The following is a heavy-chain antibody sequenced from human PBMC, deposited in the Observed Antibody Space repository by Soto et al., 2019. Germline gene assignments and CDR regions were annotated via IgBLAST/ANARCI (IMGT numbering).Heavy chain of an antibody. CDR1: GGSITSDYSC. J-gene: IGHJ4*02. D-gene: IGHD7-27*01. CDR3: ARGPSGDKVHY. CDR2: IFDSGTT. V-gene: IGHV4-30-4*01. Sequence: QVQLQESGPGLVKPSQTLSLTCTVSGGSITSDYSCWSWIRQPPGEGLEWIGHIFDSGTTYTNPSLRSRVAISLDTSKTHFSLTLSSVTAADTAVYYCARGPSGDKVHYWGQGALVTVSS.